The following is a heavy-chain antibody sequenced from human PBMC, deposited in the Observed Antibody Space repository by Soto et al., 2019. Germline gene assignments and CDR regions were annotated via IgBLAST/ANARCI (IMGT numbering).Heavy chain of an antibody. CDR1: GFSLTTSGVG. CDR2: IYWDDDK. D-gene: IGHD1-26*01. V-gene: IGHV2-5*02. Sequence: QITLKESGPTLVIPRQTLTLTCTFSGFSLTTSGVGVGWIRQPPGKALEWLAVIYWDDDKRYSPSLKSRLTITNDTSKNQVVLTMTNMAPVDTGTYYWAHRRKDGAPHWFDPWGQGTLVTGSS. J-gene: IGHJ5*02. CDR3: AHRRKDGAPHWFDP.